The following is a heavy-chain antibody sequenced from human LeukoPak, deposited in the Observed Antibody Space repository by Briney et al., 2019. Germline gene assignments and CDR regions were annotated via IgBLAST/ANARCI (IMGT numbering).Heavy chain of an antibody. V-gene: IGHV1-18*01. J-gene: IGHJ4*02. CDR1: GYTFTSYG. D-gene: IGHD3-22*01. Sequence: GASVKVSCKASGYTFTSYGISWVRQAPGQGLEWMGWISAYNGNTNYAHKLQGRVTMTTDTSISTAYMELSRLRSDDTAVYYCAKDLVRGYDSSGSVDYWGQGTLVTVSS. CDR2: ISAYNGNT. CDR3: AKDLVRGYDSSGSVDY.